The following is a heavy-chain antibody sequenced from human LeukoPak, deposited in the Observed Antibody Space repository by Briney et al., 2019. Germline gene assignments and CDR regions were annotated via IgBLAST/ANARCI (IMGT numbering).Heavy chain of an antibody. Sequence: SETLSLTCTVSGGSISSYYWSWIRQPPGRGLEWIGEINHSGSTNYNPSLKSRVTISVDTSKNQFSLKLSSVTAADTAVYYCARSYYYDSSGLNWFDPWGQGTLVTVSS. J-gene: IGHJ5*02. CDR3: ARSYYYDSSGLNWFDP. CDR1: GGSISSYY. D-gene: IGHD3-22*01. CDR2: INHSGST. V-gene: IGHV4-34*01.